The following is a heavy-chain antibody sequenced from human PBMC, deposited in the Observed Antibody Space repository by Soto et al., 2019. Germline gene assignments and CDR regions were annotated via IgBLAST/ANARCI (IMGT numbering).Heavy chain of an antibody. D-gene: IGHD6-13*01. CDR1: GYTFTGYY. J-gene: IGHJ5*02. CDR3: ARDGTYSSSWYGNWFDP. V-gene: IGHV1-2*04. CDR2: INPNSGGT. Sequence: ASVKVSCKASGYTFTGYYMHWVRQAPGQGLEWMGWINPNSGGTNYAQKFQGWVTMTRDTSISTAYMELSRLRSDDTAVYYCARDGTYSSSWYGNWFDPWGQGTLVTVSS.